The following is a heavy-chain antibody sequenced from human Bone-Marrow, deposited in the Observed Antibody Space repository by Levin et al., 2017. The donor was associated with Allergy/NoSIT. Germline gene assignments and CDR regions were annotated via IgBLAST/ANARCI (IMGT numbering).Heavy chain of an antibody. J-gene: IGHJ5*02. CDR3: ARMNLAANWFDP. CDR1: GYTFTGHW. V-gene: IGHV5-51*01. CDR2: IYPSDSDT. D-gene: IGHD3-16*01. Sequence: GESLKISCRISGYTFTGHWIGWVRQMPGKGLEWMGIIYPSDSDTRYSPSFEGQVTISVDTSITTAYLQWNSLKTSDTAIYYCARMNLAANWFDPWGQGTLVTVSP.